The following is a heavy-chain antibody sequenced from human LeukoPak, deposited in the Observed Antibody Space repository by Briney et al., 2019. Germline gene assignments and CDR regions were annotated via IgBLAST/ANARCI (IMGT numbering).Heavy chain of an antibody. V-gene: IGHV3-7*01. CDR2: IKQDGSEK. CDR3: ARDHKWELLATFDI. J-gene: IGHJ3*02. CDR1: GFTFSSYW. Sequence: GGSLRLSCAASGFTFSSYWMSWVRQAPGKGLEWVANIKQDGSEKYYVDSVKGRFNISRDNAKNSLYLQMNSLRAEDTAVYYCARDHKWELLATFDIWGQGTMVTVSS. D-gene: IGHD1-26*01.